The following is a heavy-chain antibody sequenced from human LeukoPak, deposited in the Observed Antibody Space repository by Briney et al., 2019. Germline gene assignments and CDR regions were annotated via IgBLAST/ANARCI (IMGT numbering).Heavy chain of an antibody. CDR3: AKFPPSLVDTAMAFDY. J-gene: IGHJ4*02. D-gene: IGHD5-18*01. CDR1: GFTFSSYA. Sequence: PGGSLRLPCAASGFTFSSYAMSCVRQAPGKGLEWVSAISGSGGSTYYADSVKGRFTISRDNSKNTLYLQMNSLRAEDTAVYYCAKFPPSLVDTAMAFDYWGQGTLVTVSS. V-gene: IGHV3-23*01. CDR2: ISGSGGST.